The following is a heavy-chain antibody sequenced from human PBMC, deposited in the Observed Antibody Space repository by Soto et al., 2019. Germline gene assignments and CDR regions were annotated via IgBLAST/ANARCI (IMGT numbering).Heavy chain of an antibody. D-gene: IGHD3-10*01. CDR1: GYTFTSYG. J-gene: IGHJ3*02. CDR2: ISAYNGNT. Sequence: ASVKVSCKASGYTFTSYGISWVRQAPGQGLEWMGWISAYNGNTNYAQKLQGRVTMTTDTSTSTAYMELRSLRSDDTAVYYCARDTRAMVRGVPGAFDIWGQGTMVTVSS. CDR3: ARDTRAMVRGVPGAFDI. V-gene: IGHV1-18*01.